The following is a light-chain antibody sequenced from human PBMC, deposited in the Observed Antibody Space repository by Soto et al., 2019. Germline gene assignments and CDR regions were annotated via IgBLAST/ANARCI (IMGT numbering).Light chain of an antibody. J-gene: IGLJ3*02. Sequence: QSVLTQPPSASGTPGQRVTISCSGSSSNLGTNYVYWYKQLPGTAPKLLIYCNDQRPSGVPDRLSGSKSGTSASLAISGLRSEDEADYYCATRDNSLSRWVFGGGTKLTVL. CDR2: CND. CDR1: SSNLGTNY. V-gene: IGLV1-47*02. CDR3: ATRDNSLSRWV.